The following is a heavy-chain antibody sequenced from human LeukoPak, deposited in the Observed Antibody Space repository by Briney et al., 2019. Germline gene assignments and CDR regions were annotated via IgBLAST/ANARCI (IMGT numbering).Heavy chain of an antibody. CDR3: ARSHLQRWLGGSFDY. CDR2: IKQDGSEK. Sequence: GGSLRLSCAASGFTFSSYWMSWVRQAPGKGLEWVANIKQDGSEKYYVDSVKGRFTISRDNAKNSLYLQMNSLRAEDTAVYYCARSHLQRWLGGSFDYWGQGTLVTVSS. D-gene: IGHD5-18*01. J-gene: IGHJ4*02. CDR1: GFTFSSYW. V-gene: IGHV3-7*01.